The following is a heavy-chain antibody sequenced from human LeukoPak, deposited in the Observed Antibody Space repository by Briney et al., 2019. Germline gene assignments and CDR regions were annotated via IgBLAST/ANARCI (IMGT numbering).Heavy chain of an antibody. Sequence: SETLSLTCTVSGGSISSSSYYWGWIRQPPGKGLEWIGSIYYSGSTYSNPSLKSRVTISVDTSKNQFSLKLSSVTAADTAVYYCARQWLVLPPYGMDVWGQGTTVTVSS. CDR2: IYYSGST. V-gene: IGHV4-39*01. CDR1: GGSISSSSYY. J-gene: IGHJ6*02. CDR3: ARQWLVLPPYGMDV. D-gene: IGHD6-19*01.